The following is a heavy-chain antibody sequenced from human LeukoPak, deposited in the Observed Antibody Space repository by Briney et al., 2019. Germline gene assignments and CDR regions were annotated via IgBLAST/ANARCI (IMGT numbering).Heavy chain of an antibody. D-gene: IGHD4-11*01. CDR3: ARIGTPSNPFDS. CDR2: IIPIIGRP. Sequence: SVKVSCKASGGTFSSYTIHWVRQAPGQGLEWVGRIIPIIGRPKSAQSFQGRVTITADTATVYLELSSLRPEDTALYYCARIGTPSNPFDSWGQGTLITVPS. CDR1: GGTFSSYT. J-gene: IGHJ4*02. V-gene: IGHV1-69*02.